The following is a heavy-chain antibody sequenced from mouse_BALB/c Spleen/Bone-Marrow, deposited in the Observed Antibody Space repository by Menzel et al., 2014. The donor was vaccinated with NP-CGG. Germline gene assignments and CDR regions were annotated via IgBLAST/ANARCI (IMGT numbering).Heavy chain of an antibody. J-gene: IGHJ3*01. Sequence: QVQLQQSGAELVKPGASVKLSCKTSGYTFTNYYIYWVKQRPGQGLEWIGEINPGNGGTNFNERFKSKATLTVDKSSTTAYILLTSLTSEDSAVYYCARGSPYWGQRTLVTVSA. CDR2: INPGNGGT. V-gene: IGHV1S81*02. CDR1: GYTFTNYY. CDR3: ARGSPY. D-gene: IGHD6-2*01.